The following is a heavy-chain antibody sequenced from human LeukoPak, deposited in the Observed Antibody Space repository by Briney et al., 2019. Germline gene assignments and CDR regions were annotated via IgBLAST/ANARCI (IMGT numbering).Heavy chain of an antibody. D-gene: IGHD5-18*01. V-gene: IGHV4-59*08. CDR2: IYYSGST. Sequence: SETLSLTCTVSGGSISSYYWSWIRQPPGKGLEWIGYIYYSGSTNYNPSLKSRVTISVDTSKNQFSLKLSSVTAADTAVYYCATVIFRRYSYGFDIWGQGTMVTVSS. CDR3: ATVIFRRYSYGFDI. J-gene: IGHJ3*02. CDR1: GGSISSYY.